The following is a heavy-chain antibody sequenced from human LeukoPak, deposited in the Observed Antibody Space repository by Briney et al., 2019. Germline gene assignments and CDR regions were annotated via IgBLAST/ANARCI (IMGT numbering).Heavy chain of an antibody. CDR1: GFTFSSYG. J-gene: IGHJ4*02. V-gene: IGHV3-30*02. CDR3: AKAHLDWNYVPIPFDY. Sequence: GGSLRLSCAASGFTFSSYGMHWVRQAPGKGLEWVAFIRYDGSNKYYADSVKGRFTISRDNSKNTLYLQMNSLRAEDTAVYYCAKAHLDWNYVPIPFDYWGQGALVTVSS. CDR2: IRYDGSNK. D-gene: IGHD1-7*01.